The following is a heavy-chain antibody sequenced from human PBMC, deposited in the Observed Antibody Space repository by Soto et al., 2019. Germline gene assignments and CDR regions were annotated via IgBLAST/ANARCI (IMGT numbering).Heavy chain of an antibody. Sequence: QITLKESGPTLVKPTQTLTLTCTFSGFSLSTSGVGVGWIRQPPGKALEWLGIIFWDDDKRYRPSLKRRLSITKDTSKNQLVLTMTNMDPVDTATYYRAHLPWKELWPRAPVVNWGQGTPVTVSS. CDR2: IFWDDDK. J-gene: IGHJ4*02. D-gene: IGHD1-1*01. CDR3: AHLPWKELWPRAPVVN. CDR1: GFSLSTSGVG. V-gene: IGHV2-5*02.